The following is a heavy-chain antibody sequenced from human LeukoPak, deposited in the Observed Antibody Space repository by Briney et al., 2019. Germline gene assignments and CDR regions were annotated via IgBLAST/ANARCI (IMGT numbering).Heavy chain of an antibody. CDR2: INTDGSSS. Sequence: PGGSLRLSCAASGFTFSSYWMHWVRQAPGKGLMWVSRINTDGSSSTYADSVKGGFTISRDNAKDTLYLQMNSLRVEDTAVYYCTRRQRLTSFDYWGQGTLVSVAS. V-gene: IGHV3-74*01. CDR3: TRRQRLTSFDY. CDR1: GFTFSSYW. D-gene: IGHD6-25*01. J-gene: IGHJ4*02.